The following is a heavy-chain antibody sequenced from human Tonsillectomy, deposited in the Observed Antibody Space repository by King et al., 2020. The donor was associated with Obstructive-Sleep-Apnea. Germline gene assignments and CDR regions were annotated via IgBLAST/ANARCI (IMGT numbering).Heavy chain of an antibody. CDR3: ARDREYSDGDAYYVVFDM. CDR2: INQDERKA. Sequence: EVQLVESGGGLVQPGGSLTLSCAASGFTFSSYWMNWVRQAPGKGLEWVANINQDERKAYYVDSVKGRFTISRDNARNSLYLQMKSLRVEDTAVYYCARDREYSDGDAYYVVFDMWGQGTLVTVS. D-gene: IGHD3-22*01. J-gene: IGHJ3*02. V-gene: IGHV3-7*01. CDR1: GFTFSSYW.